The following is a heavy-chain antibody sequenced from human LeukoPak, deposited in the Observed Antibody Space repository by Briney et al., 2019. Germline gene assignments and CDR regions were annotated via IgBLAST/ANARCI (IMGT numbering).Heavy chain of an antibody. CDR2: IKQDGSEK. CDR3: ARDHYYASDY. V-gene: IGHV3-7*01. D-gene: IGHD3-10*01. J-gene: IGHJ4*02. Sequence: GGSLRLSCAASGFTFSSYWMSWVRQAPGKGLEWVANIKQDGSEKYYVDSVKGRFTISRDNAKNSLYLQMNSLRVEDTAVYHSARDHYYASDYWGQGTLVTVSS. CDR1: GFTFSSYW.